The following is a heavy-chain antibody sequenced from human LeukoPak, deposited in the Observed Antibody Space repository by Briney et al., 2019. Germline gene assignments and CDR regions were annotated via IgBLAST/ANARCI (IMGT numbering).Heavy chain of an antibody. V-gene: IGHV3-33*06. CDR3: AKISSSAEPNFDY. Sequence: GRSLRLSCAASGFTFRTYAMHSVRQAPGKGLEWVAFIWPDGSKKFYADSVKGRFTISRDNSNHTLYLQMNSLRPEDTALYFCAKISSSAEPNFDYWGQGILLTVSS. D-gene: IGHD1-14*01. CDR2: IWPDGSKK. CDR1: GFTFRTYA. J-gene: IGHJ4*02.